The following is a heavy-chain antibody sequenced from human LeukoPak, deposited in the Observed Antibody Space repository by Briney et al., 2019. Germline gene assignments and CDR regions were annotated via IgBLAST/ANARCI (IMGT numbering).Heavy chain of an antibody. CDR1: GFTFSSYW. CDR2: IKQDESAK. CDR3: TRDHHRRLYDSQARDTFDI. J-gene: IGHJ3*02. V-gene: IGHV3-7*01. Sequence: GGSLRLSCAASGFTFSSYWMSWVRQAPGKGLEWVANIKQDESAKFYVDSVKGRFTISRDNAKNSLYLQMNSLRAEDTAVYYCTRDHHRRLYDSQARDTFDIWGQGTMVTVSS. D-gene: IGHD3-22*01.